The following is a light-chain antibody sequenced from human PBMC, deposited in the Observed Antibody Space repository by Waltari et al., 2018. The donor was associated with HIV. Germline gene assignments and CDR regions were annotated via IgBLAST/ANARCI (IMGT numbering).Light chain of an antibody. CDR2: GAS. CDR3: QQYGSSSLT. J-gene: IGKJ4*01. Sequence: EIVLTQSPGTLSLSPGERATLSCRARQSVSSSYLAWYQQKPGQAPRLLISGASSRATGIPDRVSGSGSGTDFTRTISRLEPEDFAGYYCQQYGSSSLTFGGGTKVEIK. V-gene: IGKV3-20*01. CDR1: QSVSSSY.